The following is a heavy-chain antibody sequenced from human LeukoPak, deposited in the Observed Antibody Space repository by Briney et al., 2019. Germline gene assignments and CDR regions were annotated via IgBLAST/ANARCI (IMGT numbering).Heavy chain of an antibody. CDR3: ARVSILIVPYYAFDI. V-gene: IGHV3-21*01. CDR1: AFSFSSYS. CDR2: ISSSSNYI. Sequence: PGGSLRLSCAASAFSFSSYSMKWVRQDPGKGLEWVSSISSSSNYIYYADSVKGRFTISRDNAKNSLYLQMNSLRAEDTAVYYCARVSILIVPYYAFDIWGQGTMVTVSS. J-gene: IGHJ3*02. D-gene: IGHD2/OR15-2a*01.